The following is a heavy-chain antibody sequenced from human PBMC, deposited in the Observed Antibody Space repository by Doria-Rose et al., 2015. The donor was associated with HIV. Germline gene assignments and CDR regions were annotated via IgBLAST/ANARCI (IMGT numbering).Heavy chain of an antibody. Sequence: TLKESGPALVKPTEALTLTCTVSGVSLSSPGMGVSWIRQPPGKALEWLANIFSDDERSYKPSLKSRLTISRGTSKSQVVLTTTDMDPVDTATYYCARIKSSRWYHKYYFDFWGQGTLVIVSA. D-gene: IGHD6-13*01. V-gene: IGHV2-26*01. J-gene: IGHJ4*02. CDR1: GVSLSSPGMG. CDR2: IFSDDER. CDR3: ARIKSSRWYHKYYFDF.